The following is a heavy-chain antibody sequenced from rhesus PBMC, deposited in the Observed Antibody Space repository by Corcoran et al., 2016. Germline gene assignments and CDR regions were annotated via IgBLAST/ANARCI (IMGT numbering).Heavy chain of an antibody. CDR3: ARSPIVGRVRSYFDD. J-gene: IGHJ4*01. Sequence: QVQLQESGPGLVKPSETLSLTCAVSGYSISSGYGWGWIRQPPGKGLEWIGQIYGGSGSTSYNPSLKSRVNVSKDTSKNQFSLRLSSVTAADTAVYYCARSPIVGRVRSYFDDWGQGVLVTVSS. D-gene: IGHD5-24*01. CDR1: GYSISSGYG. CDR2: IYGGSGST. V-gene: IGHV4-127*01.